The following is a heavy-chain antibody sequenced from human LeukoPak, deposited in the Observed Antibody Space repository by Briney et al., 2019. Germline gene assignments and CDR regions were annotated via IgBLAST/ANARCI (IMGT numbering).Heavy chain of an antibody. V-gene: IGHV4-4*07. CDR1: GGSISSYY. CDR2: IFSSGST. CDR3: ARDVRQQLLEGGFDN. Sequence: SETLSLTCTVSGGSISSYYWSWIRQPAGKGLEWIGRIFSSGSTSYNPSLKSRVTMSVDTPKNQFSLKVTSVTAADTAVYYCARDVRQQLLEGGFDNWGQGTLVTVSS. D-gene: IGHD6-13*01. J-gene: IGHJ4*02.